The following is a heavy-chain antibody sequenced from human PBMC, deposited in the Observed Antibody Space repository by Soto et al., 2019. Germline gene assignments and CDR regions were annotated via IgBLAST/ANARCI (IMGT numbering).Heavy chain of an antibody. CDR2: IDPSDSYT. CDR1: GYSFTSYW. Sequence: PGEFLKISCKGSGYSFTSYWISWVRQMPGKGLEWMGRIDPSDSYTNYSPSFQGHVTISADKSISTAYLQWSSLKASDTAMYYCAILPPEIIVGATESGIYFDYWGQGTLVTVSS. J-gene: IGHJ4*02. D-gene: IGHD1-26*01. V-gene: IGHV5-10-1*01. CDR3: AILPPEIIVGATESGIYFDY.